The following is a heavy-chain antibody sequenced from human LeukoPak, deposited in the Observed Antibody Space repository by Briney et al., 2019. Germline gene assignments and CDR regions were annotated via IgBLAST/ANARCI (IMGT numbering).Heavy chain of an antibody. CDR3: AKMKGHPLPKYYMDV. Sequence: GGSLRLSCEASGFTFSSYAMSWVRQAPGKGLEWVSAISGSGGSTYYADSVKGRFTISRDNSKNTLYLEMNSLRAEDTAIYYCAKMKGHPLPKYYMDVWGQGTTVTVSS. CDR1: GFTFSSYA. D-gene: IGHD1-26*01. CDR2: ISGSGGST. V-gene: IGHV3-23*01. J-gene: IGHJ6*01.